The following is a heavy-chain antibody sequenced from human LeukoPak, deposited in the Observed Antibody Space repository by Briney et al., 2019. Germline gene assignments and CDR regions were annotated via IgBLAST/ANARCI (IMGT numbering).Heavy chain of an antibody. D-gene: IGHD3-22*01. J-gene: IGHJ4*02. Sequence: SETLSLTCTVSGGSISSYYWSWIRQPPGKGLEWIGYIYYSGSTNYNPSLKSRVTISVDTSKNQFSLKLSSVTAADTAVYYCARSSPNYYDSSGYYSGWGQGTLVTVSS. CDR1: GGSISSYY. CDR3: ARSSPNYYDSSGYYSG. CDR2: IYYSGST. V-gene: IGHV4-59*01.